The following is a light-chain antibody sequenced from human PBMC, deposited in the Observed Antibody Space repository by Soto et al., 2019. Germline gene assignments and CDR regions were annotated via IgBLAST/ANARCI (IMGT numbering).Light chain of an antibody. CDR1: SSNIGNNY. CDR3: GTWDSSLSAGGV. Sequence: QSALTQPPSVSAAPGQKVTISCSGSSSNIGNNYVSWYQQLPGTAPKLLIYENNKRPSGIPDRFSGSKSGTSATLGITGLQTGDEADYYCGTWDSSLSAGGVFGGGTKLTVL. CDR2: ENN. V-gene: IGLV1-51*02. J-gene: IGLJ2*01.